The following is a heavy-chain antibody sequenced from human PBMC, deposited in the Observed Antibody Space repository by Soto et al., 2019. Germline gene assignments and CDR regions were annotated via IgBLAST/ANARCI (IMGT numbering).Heavy chain of an antibody. Sequence: QVQLVQSGAEVKKPGSSVKVSCKASGGTFSSYTISWVRQAPGQGLEWMGRIIPILGIANYAQKFQARVTINADKSTSTGDMELSSRSTEDKAAYYCARDPSRIAAAGRGGNYWGQGTLVTVAS. CDR1: GGTFSSYT. J-gene: IGHJ4*02. CDR3: ARDPSRIAAAGRGGNY. V-gene: IGHV1-69*08. CDR2: IIPILGIA. D-gene: IGHD6-13*01.